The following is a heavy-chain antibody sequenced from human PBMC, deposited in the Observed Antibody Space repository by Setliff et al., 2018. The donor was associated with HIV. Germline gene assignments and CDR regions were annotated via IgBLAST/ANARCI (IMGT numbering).Heavy chain of an antibody. CDR2: IYPGDSDT. J-gene: IGHJ6*03. CDR3: ARAPRSPLRWRDNLLSSSSFFMDV. CDR1: EYRFTNYW. Sequence: PGESLKISCKGSEYRFTNYWTGWVRQMPGKGLEWLGNIYPGDSDTRYSPSFQGQVTFSADKSISAVYLQWDSLKASDSAIYYCARAPRSPLRWRDNLLSSSSFFMDVWGKGTTVTVSS. D-gene: IGHD2-21*01. V-gene: IGHV5-51*01.